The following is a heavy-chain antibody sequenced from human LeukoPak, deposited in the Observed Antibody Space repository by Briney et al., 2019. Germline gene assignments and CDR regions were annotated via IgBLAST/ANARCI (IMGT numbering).Heavy chain of an antibody. D-gene: IGHD6-19*01. CDR2: IYYSGST. J-gene: IGHJ6*02. CDR3: ARAGSSGWSGLASSYYYYGMDV. V-gene: IGHV4-59*01. CDR1: GDSISSYY. Sequence: SETLSLTCTVSGDSISSYYWSWIRQSPRKGLEWIGYIYYSGSTNYNPSLKSRVTMSLDTSKNQFSLNLSSVTAADTAVCYCARAGSSGWSGLASSYYYYGMDVWGQGTTVTVSS.